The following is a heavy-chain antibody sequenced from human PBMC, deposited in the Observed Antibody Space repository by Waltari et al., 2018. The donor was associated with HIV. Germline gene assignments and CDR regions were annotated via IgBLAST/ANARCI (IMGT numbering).Heavy chain of an antibody. D-gene: IGHD1-26*01. Sequence: QVQLDQSGAEVKKPGASVKVSCKASVYTYTSYYIFWVRQATGQGLEWMGWMNPHRGTTAYAQKFQGRVTMTRNTSITTAYMELSSLRSEDTAVYYCARVRRPSGSYYLSYWGQGTLVTVSS. CDR3: ARVRRPSGSYYLSY. J-gene: IGHJ4*02. CDR1: VYTYTSYY. CDR2: MNPHRGTT. V-gene: IGHV1-8*01.